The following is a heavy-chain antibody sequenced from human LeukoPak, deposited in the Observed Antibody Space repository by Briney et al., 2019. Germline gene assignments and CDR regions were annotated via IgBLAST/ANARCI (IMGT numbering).Heavy chain of an antibody. Sequence: GGSLRLSCAASGFTFSSYAMSWVRQAPGKGLVWVSRINSAGSITGYADSVKGRFTISRDNAKNTLYLEMSSLRAEDTAVYFCATDQGGLRYWGQGTLVTVSS. D-gene: IGHD3-3*01. CDR1: GFTFSSYA. V-gene: IGHV3-74*01. CDR2: INSAGSIT. J-gene: IGHJ4*02. CDR3: ATDQGGLRY.